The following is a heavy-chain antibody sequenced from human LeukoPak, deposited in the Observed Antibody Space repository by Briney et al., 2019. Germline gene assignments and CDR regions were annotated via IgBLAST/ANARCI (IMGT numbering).Heavy chain of an antibody. Sequence: GGSLRLSCEASGFTFSNHWMHWVRQAPGKGLVWVSVISKDGSTSIYADSVRGRLTIFRDNAKDTLYLQMNSLRVEDTSVYYCARDYYMGIVDQWGQGTRVTVSS. V-gene: IGHV3-74*01. CDR1: GFTFSNHW. J-gene: IGHJ5*02. CDR3: ARDYYMGIVDQ. CDR2: ISKDGSTS. D-gene: IGHD3-22*01.